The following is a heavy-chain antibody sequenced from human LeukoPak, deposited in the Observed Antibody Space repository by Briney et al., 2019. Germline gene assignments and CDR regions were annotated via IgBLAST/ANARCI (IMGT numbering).Heavy chain of an antibody. D-gene: IGHD2-21*01. CDR1: GFTFDDYA. V-gene: IGHV3-9*01. CDR3: AKDESHIYGMDV. J-gene: IGHJ6*02. Sequence: GGSLRLSCATSGFTFDDYAMHWVRQAPGRGLEWVSGISWNSGSIGYVDSVKGRFTISRDNAKNSLYLQMNSLRPDDTALYFCAKDESHIYGMDVWGQGTTVTVSS. CDR2: ISWNSGSI.